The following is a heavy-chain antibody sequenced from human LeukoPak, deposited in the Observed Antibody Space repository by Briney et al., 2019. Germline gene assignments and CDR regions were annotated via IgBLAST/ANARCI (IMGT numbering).Heavy chain of an antibody. V-gene: IGHV3-30*18. CDR2: ISYDGSNK. CDR3: AKDVPVMEQWLPFLYYYYGMDV. D-gene: IGHD6-19*01. CDR1: GFTFSSYG. J-gene: IGHJ6*02. Sequence: GGSLRLSCAASGFTFSSYGMHWVRQAPGKGLEWVAVISYDGSNKYYADSVKGRFTISRDNSKNTLYLQMNSLRAEDTAVYYCAKDVPVMEQWLPFLYYYYGMDVWGQGTTVTVSS.